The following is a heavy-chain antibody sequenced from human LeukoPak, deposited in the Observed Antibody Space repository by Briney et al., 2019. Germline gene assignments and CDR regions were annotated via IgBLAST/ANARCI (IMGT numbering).Heavy chain of an antibody. CDR1: GGSFSGYY. CDR2: INHSGST. J-gene: IGHJ5*02. Sequence: LETLSLTCAVYGGSFSGYYWSWIRQPPGKGLEWMGEINHSGSTNYNPSLKSRVTISVDTSKNQFSLKLSSVTAADTAVYYCARGSGRLGPSWGQGTLVTVSS. CDR3: ARGSGRLGPS. D-gene: IGHD3-16*01. V-gene: IGHV4-34*01.